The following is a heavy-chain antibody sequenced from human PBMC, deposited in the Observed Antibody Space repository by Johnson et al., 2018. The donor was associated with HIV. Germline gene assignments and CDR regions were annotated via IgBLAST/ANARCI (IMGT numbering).Heavy chain of an antibody. V-gene: IGHV3-30*02. CDR2: IRYDESNK. CDR3: ANPTGSDAFDI. Sequence: QVHLVESGGGVVQPGGSLRLSCAASGFTFSNYGMHWVRQAPGKGLGWVAFIRYDESNKYYADSLKGRFTISRDNSKNTLYLQMNSLRAEDTAVYYCANPTGSDAFDIWGQGTMVTVSS. J-gene: IGHJ3*02. D-gene: IGHD1-1*01. CDR1: GFTFSNYG.